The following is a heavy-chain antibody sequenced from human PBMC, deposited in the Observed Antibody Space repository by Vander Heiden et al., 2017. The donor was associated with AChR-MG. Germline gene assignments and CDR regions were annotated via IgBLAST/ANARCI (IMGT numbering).Heavy chain of an antibody. J-gene: IGHJ4*02. V-gene: IGHV3-21*01. CDR3: ALGTRGSYY. CDR2: ISSSSSYI. D-gene: IGHD1-7*01. Sequence: VQRVESGGGLVQHGGCLRLSRAPSGVTLRRDSMNGVSQAPGKGLEWVSSISSSSSYIDYADEVNGRFTISRDNAKNSLYLQMNSLRAEDTAVYYCALGTRGSYYWGQGTLVTVSS. CDR1: GVTLRRDS.